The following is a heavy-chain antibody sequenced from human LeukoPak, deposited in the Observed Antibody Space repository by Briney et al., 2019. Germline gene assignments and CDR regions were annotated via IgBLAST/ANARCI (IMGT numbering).Heavy chain of an antibody. CDR1: GFTFSSYA. Sequence: GGSLRLSCAASGFTFSSYAMSWVRQAPGKGLEWVSTMSGNGGNTYYADSVKGRFTISRDNSKNTLYLQMNTLRAEDTAVYYCARAADHHEGFDYWGQGTLVTVSS. CDR2: MSGNGGNT. V-gene: IGHV3-23*01. CDR3: ARAADHHEGFDY. J-gene: IGHJ4*02.